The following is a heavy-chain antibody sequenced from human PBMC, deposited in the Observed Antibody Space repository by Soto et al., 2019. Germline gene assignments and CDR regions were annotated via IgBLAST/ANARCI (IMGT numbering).Heavy chain of an antibody. Sequence: QVQLVESGGGVVQPGRSLRLSCAASGFTFSSYAMHWVRQAPGKGLEWVAVISYDGSNKYYADSVKGRFTISRDNSKNTLYLQMNSLRAEDTAVYYCARIQLAYCGGDCYSYFDYWGQGTLDTVSS. CDR3: ARIQLAYCGGDCYSYFDY. CDR1: GFTFSSYA. CDR2: ISYDGSNK. D-gene: IGHD2-21*02. J-gene: IGHJ4*02. V-gene: IGHV3-30-3*01.